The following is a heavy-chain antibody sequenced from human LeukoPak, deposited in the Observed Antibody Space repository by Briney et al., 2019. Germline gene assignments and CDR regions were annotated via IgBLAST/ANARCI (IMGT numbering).Heavy chain of an antibody. Sequence: SETLSLTCTVSGGSISSYYWSWIRQPPGKGLEWIGYIYYSGSTNYNPSLKSRVTISVDTSKNQFSLKLSSVTAADPAVYYCARAYYDSSGYLYYFDYWGQGTLVTVSS. V-gene: IGHV4-59*01. J-gene: IGHJ4*02. CDR2: IYYSGST. CDR3: ARAYYDSSGYLYYFDY. D-gene: IGHD3-22*01. CDR1: GGSISSYY.